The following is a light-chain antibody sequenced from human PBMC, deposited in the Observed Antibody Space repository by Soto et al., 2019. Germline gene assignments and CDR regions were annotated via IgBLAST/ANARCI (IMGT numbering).Light chain of an antibody. Sequence: EIVLTQSPATLSLSPGDRATLSCRASQTVSSYLVWYQQKLGQAPRLLIYDASSRATGIPARFSGSGSGTDFTLTFTSLEPEDFAVYYCQQRSDWPSTFGGGTKVDIK. CDR1: QTVSSY. V-gene: IGKV3-11*01. J-gene: IGKJ4*01. CDR2: DAS. CDR3: QQRSDWPST.